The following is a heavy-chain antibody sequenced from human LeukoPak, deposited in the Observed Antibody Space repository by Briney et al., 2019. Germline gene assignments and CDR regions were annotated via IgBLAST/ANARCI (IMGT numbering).Heavy chain of an antibody. CDR2: IYPGDSDT. J-gene: IGHJ4*02. CDR3: ARLPATYYYDSSGSGFDY. Sequence: GESLKISCKGSGYSFTSYWIGWVRQRPGKGLEWMGIIYPGDSDTRYSPSFQGQVTISADKSISTAYLQWSSLKASDTAMYYCARLPATYYYDSSGSGFDYWGQGTLVTVSS. V-gene: IGHV5-51*01. D-gene: IGHD3-22*01. CDR1: GYSFTSYW.